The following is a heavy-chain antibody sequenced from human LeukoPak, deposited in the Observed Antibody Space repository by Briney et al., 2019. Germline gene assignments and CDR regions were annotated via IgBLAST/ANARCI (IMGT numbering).Heavy chain of an antibody. CDR1: GGTFSSYA. D-gene: IGHD6-6*01. CDR2: IIPIFGTA. Sequence: SVKVSCKASGGTFSSYAISWVRQAPGQGLEWMGGIIPIFGTANYAQKFQGRVTITADESTSTAYMGLSSLRSEDTAVYYCARLPLRSIAVGYYGMDVWGQGTTVTVSS. V-gene: IGHV1-69*01. CDR3: ARLPLRSIAVGYYGMDV. J-gene: IGHJ6*02.